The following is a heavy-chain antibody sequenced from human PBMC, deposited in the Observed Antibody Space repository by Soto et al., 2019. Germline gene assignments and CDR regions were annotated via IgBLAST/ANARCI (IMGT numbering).Heavy chain of an antibody. CDR1: GGSMNDYY. Sequence: SETLSLTCTVSGGSMNDYYWSWIRQPAGKGLEWIGRIFTSGNTNYNPSLRSRLTMSVDTSTNQVSLRLTSVTAADTAVYYCASGRLVSRHYGLDVWGQGTTVTVSS. CDR2: IFTSGNT. J-gene: IGHJ6*02. CDR3: ASGRLVSRHYGLDV. D-gene: IGHD6-6*01. V-gene: IGHV4-4*07.